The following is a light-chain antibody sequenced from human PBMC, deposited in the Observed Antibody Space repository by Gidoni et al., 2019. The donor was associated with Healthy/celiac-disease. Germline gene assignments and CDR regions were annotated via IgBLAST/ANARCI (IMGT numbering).Light chain of an antibody. CDR3: QQYGSSPST. Sequence: IVLTQSPGTLSLSPGERATRSCRASQSFSSSYLAWYQQKPGQAPRLLIYCASSRAPGIPDRFSGSVSGTDFSLTISRLEPDEFAVYYCQQYGSSPSTFGPGTKVDIK. J-gene: IGKJ3*01. CDR1: QSFSSSY. V-gene: IGKV3-20*01. CDR2: CAS.